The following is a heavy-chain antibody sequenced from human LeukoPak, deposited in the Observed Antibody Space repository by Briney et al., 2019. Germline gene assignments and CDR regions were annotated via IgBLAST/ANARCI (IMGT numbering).Heavy chain of an antibody. CDR3: AKGPITMIVVVMTYFDY. CDR1: GFTFSSYG. J-gene: IGHJ4*02. V-gene: IGHV3-30*02. CDR2: IRYDGSNK. Sequence: GGSLRLSCAASGFTFSSYGTHWVRQAPGKGLEWVAFIRYDGSNKYYADSVKGRFTISRDNSKNTLYLQMNSLRAEDTAVYYCAKGPITMIVVVMTYFDYWGQGTLVTVSS. D-gene: IGHD3-22*01.